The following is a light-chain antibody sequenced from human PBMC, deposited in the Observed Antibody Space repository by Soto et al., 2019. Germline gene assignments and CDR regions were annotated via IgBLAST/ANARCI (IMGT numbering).Light chain of an antibody. J-gene: IGLJ3*02. CDR2: LECSGGY. Sequence: QSVLTQSSSASASLGASVKLTGTLSSGHRSYILPWHQQQPGKAPRYLMKLECSGGYNKGSGVPGRFSGSSSGADRYLTISNLQSEDEADYYCKTWESKYMVFGGGIRLNVL. CDR1: SGHRSYI. V-gene: IGLV4-60*03. CDR3: KTWESKYMV.